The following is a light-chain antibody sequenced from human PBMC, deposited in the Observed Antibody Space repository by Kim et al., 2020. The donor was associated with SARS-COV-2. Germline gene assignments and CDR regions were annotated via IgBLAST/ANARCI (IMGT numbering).Light chain of an antibody. Sequence: VSPGQTASITCSGDKLGDKYACWYQQKPGQSPVLVIYQDSKRPSGIPERFSGSNSGNTATLTISGTQAMDEADYYCQAWDSSAGVFGGGTQPTVL. J-gene: IGLJ2*01. V-gene: IGLV3-1*01. CDR1: KLGDKY. CDR3: QAWDSSAGV. CDR2: QDS.